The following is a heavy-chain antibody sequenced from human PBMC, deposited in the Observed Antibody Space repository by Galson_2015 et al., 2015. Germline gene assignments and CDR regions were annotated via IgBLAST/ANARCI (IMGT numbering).Heavy chain of an antibody. D-gene: IGHD1-7*01. V-gene: IGHV1-69*10. CDR3: ARGLLTGTTSPTNGGTEGYYYYGMDV. J-gene: IGHJ6*02. Sequence: QSGAEVKKPGASVKVSCTASGGTFSSYAISWVRQAPGQGLEWTGGIIPIFGIANYAQKFQGRVTITADKSTSTAYMELSSLRSEDTAVYYCARGLLTGTTSPTNGGTEGYYYYGMDVWGQGTTVTVSS. CDR1: GGTFSSYA. CDR2: IIPIFGIA.